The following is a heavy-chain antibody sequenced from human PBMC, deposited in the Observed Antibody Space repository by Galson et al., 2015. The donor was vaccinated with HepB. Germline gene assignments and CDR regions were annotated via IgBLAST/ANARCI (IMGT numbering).Heavy chain of an antibody. J-gene: IGHJ4*02. CDR2: INTNTGTP. CDR1: GYTFTSDA. Sequence: SVKVSCKASGYTFTSDAMNWVRQAPGQGLEWMGWINTNTGTPASAQGFTGRFVFSLDTSVSTAFLQINSLEADDTAVYYCARPLVGLSGKYFFDYWGQGTLVTVSS. V-gene: IGHV7-4-1*02. D-gene: IGHD1-26*01. CDR3: ARPLVGLSGKYFFDY.